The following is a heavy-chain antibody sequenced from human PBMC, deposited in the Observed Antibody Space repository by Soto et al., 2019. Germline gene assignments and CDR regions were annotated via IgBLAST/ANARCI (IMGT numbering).Heavy chain of an antibody. D-gene: IGHD3-10*01. V-gene: IGHV1-18*01. CDR1: GYTFTNYG. J-gene: IGHJ4*02. CDR2: ISHWGKT. CDR3: ARDSYYYGSGSYRGWGIDY. Sequence: GASVKVSCKASGYTFTNYGISWVRQAPGQGLEWMGWISHWGKTNYAQKLQGRVTMTTDTSASTAFMELRSLRSDDTAVYYCARDSYYYGSGSYRGWGIDYWGQGTLVTVSS.